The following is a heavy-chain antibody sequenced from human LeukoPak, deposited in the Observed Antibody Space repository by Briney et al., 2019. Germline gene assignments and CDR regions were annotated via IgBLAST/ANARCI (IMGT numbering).Heavy chain of an antibody. J-gene: IGHJ4*02. CDR3: AREMYPFDY. CDR2: IKQDGSEK. CDR1: GFSFSSYW. D-gene: IGHD2-8*01. V-gene: IGHV3-7*01. Sequence: PGGSLRLSCVASGFSFSSYWMSWVRQAPGKGLEWVANIKQDGSEKYYVDSVKGRLTISRDNAKNSLYLQMNSLRAEDTAVYYCAREMYPFDYWGQGTLVTVSS.